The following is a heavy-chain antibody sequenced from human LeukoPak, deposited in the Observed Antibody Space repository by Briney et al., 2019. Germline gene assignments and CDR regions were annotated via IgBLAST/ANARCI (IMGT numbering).Heavy chain of an antibody. CDR1: GGSFSGYY. V-gene: IGHV4-34*01. Sequence: SETLSLTCAVYGGSFSGYYWSWIRQPPGKGLEWIGEINHSGSTNYNPSLKSRVTISVDTSKNQFSLKLSSVTAADTAVYYCARGLEIAVAGRGYYYYYMDVWGKGTTVTVSS. D-gene: IGHD6-19*01. CDR2: INHSGST. CDR3: ARGLEIAVAGRGYYYYYMDV. J-gene: IGHJ6*03.